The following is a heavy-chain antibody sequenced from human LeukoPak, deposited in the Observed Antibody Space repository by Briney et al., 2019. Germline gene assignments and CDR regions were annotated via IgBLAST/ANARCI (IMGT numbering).Heavy chain of an antibody. CDR1: GYTFTSYY. V-gene: IGHV1-2*02. J-gene: IGHJ4*02. D-gene: IGHD7-27*01. Sequence: GASVKVSCKASGYTFTSYYMLCARQAPGQGLEWMGWINPNSGGTNYAQKFQGRVTMTRDTSISTAYMELSRLRSDDTAVYYCAREPSNWGSPSDYWGQGTLVTVSS. CDR2: INPNSGGT. CDR3: AREPSNWGSPSDY.